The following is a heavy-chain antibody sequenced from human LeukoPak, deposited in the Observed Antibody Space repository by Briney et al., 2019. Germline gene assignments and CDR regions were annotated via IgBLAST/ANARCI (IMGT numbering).Heavy chain of an antibody. Sequence: PGGSLRLSCAGSGFTFSLYNMHWVRQAPGKGLEWVALISFGGSPKYYADSVKGRFTISRDNSKNTLFLQVSSLKAEDTAVYYCAREGASNGYHYGMDVWGQGTTVSVS. J-gene: IGHJ6*02. D-gene: IGHD5-12*01. CDR2: ISFGGSPK. V-gene: IGHV3-30*04. CDR1: GFTFSLYN. CDR3: AREGASNGYHYGMDV.